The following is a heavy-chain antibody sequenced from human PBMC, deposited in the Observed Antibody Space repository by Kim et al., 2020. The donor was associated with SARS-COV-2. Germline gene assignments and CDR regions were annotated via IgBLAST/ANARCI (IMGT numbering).Heavy chain of an antibody. CDR3: ARDGIVVVPAATPSGRAMDYYYYYGMDV. CDR2: ISSSGSTI. J-gene: IGHJ6*02. Sequence: GGSLRLSCAASGFTFSSYEMNWVRQAPGKGLEWVSYISSSGSTIYYADSVKGRFTISRDNAKNSLYLQMNSLRAEDTAVYYCARDGIVVVPAATPSGRAMDYYYYYGMDVWGQGTTVTVSS. V-gene: IGHV3-48*03. CDR1: GFTFSSYE. D-gene: IGHD2-2*01.